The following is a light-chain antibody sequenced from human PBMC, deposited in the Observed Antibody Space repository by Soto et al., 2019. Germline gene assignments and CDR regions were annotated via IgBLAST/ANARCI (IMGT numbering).Light chain of an antibody. Sequence: DVVMTQSPLSLPVTLGQPASISCRSSQSLVYSDGNTYLNWFQQRPGQSPRRLIYKVSNRDSGVPDRFSGRGSGTDFTLKISRVEAEDVGVYYCMQGTHWPPTFGQGNKVEIK. CDR2: KVS. V-gene: IGKV2-30*01. J-gene: IGKJ1*01. CDR3: MQGTHWPPT. CDR1: QSLVYSDGNTY.